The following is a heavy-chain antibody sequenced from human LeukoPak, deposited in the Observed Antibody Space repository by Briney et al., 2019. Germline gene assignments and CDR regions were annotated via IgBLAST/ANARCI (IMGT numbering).Heavy chain of an antibody. CDR1: GFTVSSNY. Sequence: GGSLRLSCAASGFTVSSNYMSWVRQAPGKGLEWVSVIYSGGSTYYADSVKGRFTISRDNSKNSLYLQMTSLRAEDTAVYYCTRDEGATVTTFRFDYWGQGTLVMVSS. D-gene: IGHD4-17*01. V-gene: IGHV3-53*01. J-gene: IGHJ4*02. CDR2: IYSGGST. CDR3: TRDEGATVTTFRFDY.